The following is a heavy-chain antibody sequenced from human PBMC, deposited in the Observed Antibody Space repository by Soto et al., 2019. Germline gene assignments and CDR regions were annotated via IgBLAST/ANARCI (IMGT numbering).Heavy chain of an antibody. CDR2: MNNNGST. J-gene: IGHJ6*02. CDR1: GGSISGYC. V-gene: IGHV4-34*01. CDR3: SRCVPYRSSWFYKSYSGMDV. D-gene: IGHD6-13*01. Sequence: SETLSLTCTVYGGSISGYCWSWIRKPPGKGLERKGEMNNNGSTSYNSNLTSRVSISVDTYKNKYYLKLSSVSAAATATYYCSRCVPYRSSWFYKSYSGMDVWGQGTTVTVS.